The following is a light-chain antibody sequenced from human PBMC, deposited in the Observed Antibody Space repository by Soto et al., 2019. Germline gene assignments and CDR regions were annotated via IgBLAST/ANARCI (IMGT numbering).Light chain of an antibody. CDR1: RNLLHSNGYYY. CDR2: LGS. V-gene: IGKV2-28*01. CDR3: AQGLETPCT. Sequence: EIVQTQSPLSLRVTPGEPASISCRSSRNLLHSNGYYYLDWYLQKPGLSPQLLIYLGSNRASGVPDRFSGSGSGTDFTLTISRVEAEDVGVYFCAQGLETPCTLGGGTKV. J-gene: IGKJ4*01.